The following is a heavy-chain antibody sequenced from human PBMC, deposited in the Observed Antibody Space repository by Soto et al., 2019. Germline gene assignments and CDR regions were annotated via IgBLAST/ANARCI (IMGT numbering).Heavy chain of an antibody. J-gene: IGHJ6*02. D-gene: IGHD6-13*01. Sequence: PGGSLRLSCAASGFTFSSYSMNWVRQAPGKGLEWVSSISSSSSYIYYADSVKGRFTISRDNAKNSLYLQMNSLRAEDTAVYYCARAMGWQQLVYGMDVWGQGTTVTVSS. CDR3: ARAMGWQQLVYGMDV. CDR2: ISSSSSYI. CDR1: GFTFSSYS. V-gene: IGHV3-21*01.